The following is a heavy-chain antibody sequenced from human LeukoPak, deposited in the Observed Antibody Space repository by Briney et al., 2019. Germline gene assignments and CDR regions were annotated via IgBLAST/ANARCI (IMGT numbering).Heavy chain of an antibody. Sequence: GASVRVSCKASGYTFTCYYMHWVRQAPGQGLEWMGWINPNSGGTNYAQKFQGRVTMTRDTSISTAYMELSRLRSDDTAVYYCARYLLGLYYYGMDVWGQGTTVTVSS. CDR3: ARYLLGLYYYGMDV. CDR1: GYTFTCYY. CDR2: INPNSGGT. J-gene: IGHJ6*02. V-gene: IGHV1-2*02.